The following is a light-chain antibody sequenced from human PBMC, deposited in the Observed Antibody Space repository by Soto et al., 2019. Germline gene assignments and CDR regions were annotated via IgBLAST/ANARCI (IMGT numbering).Light chain of an antibody. V-gene: IGLV2-14*01. Sequence: QSALTQPASVSGSPGQSITISCTGTSGDIGSYNRVSWYQQHPGKAPKLIIYEVTDRPSGVSNRFSGSKSGNTASLTIPGLQAGDAAENYCSSYSNINTRACVFGTGTKLTVL. CDR3: SSYSNINTRACV. CDR1: SGDIGSYNR. J-gene: IGLJ1*01. CDR2: EVT.